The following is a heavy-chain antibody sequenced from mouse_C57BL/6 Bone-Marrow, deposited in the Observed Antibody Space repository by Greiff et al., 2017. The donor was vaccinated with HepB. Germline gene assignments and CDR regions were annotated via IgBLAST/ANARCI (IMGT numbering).Heavy chain of an antibody. D-gene: IGHD1-1*01. Sequence: QVQLQQSGAELVRPGTSVKVSCKASGYAFTNYLIEWVKQRPGQGLEWIGVINPGSGGTNYNEKFKGKATLTADKSSSTAYMQLSSLTSEDSAVYFCARSGATVVAHYYAMDYWGQGTSVTVSS. J-gene: IGHJ4*01. CDR2: INPGSGGT. CDR1: GYAFTNYL. V-gene: IGHV1-54*01. CDR3: ARSGATVVAHYYAMDY.